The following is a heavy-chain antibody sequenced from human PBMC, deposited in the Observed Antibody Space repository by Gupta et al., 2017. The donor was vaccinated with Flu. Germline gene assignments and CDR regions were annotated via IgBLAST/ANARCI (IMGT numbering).Heavy chain of an antibody. CDR1: AFTFSTYT. CDR3: AGRLVGGTTGDY. J-gene: IGHJ4*02. V-gene: IGHV3-30-3*01. Sequence: QMQLVESGGGVVQPGRSLHRSCSASAFTFSTYTMHWVRPAPGKGLEWVAVIAYDGSNKYYADSVKGRFTISRDNSKNTLYLQMNSLRPEDTAVYYCAGRLVGGTTGDYWGQGTLVSVSS. CDR2: IAYDGSNK. D-gene: IGHD1-26*01.